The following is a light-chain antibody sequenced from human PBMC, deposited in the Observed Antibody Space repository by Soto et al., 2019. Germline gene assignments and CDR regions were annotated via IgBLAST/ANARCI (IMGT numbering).Light chain of an antibody. Sequence: DRVNITCRASQGISRWLAWYQQKPVQAPKLLIYAASSLQSGVPSRLSVSGSETDFTLTISSLQPEDFATYSCQQSYSTTWTFGQGTKVDI. CDR1: QGISRW. V-gene: IGKV1-12*01. CDR2: AAS. CDR3: QQSYSTTWT. J-gene: IGKJ1*01.